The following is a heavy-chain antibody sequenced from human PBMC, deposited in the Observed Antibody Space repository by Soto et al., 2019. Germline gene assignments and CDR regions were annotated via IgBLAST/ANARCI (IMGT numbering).Heavy chain of an antibody. CDR3: AREGSLLYGGNPDYYYTVGV. J-gene: IGHJ6*02. D-gene: IGHD4-17*01. V-gene: IGHV4-61*01. CDR1: GGSVSGGSCY. CDR2: IYFSGST. Sequence: PSETLSLTCTVSGGSVSGGSCYRNWIRQPQGRGREWIGYIYFSGSTNYNPSLKSRVIISVDTSKNQFSLKLSSVTAADTAVYYCAREGSLLYGGNPDYYYTVGVWRQGTTVTVSS.